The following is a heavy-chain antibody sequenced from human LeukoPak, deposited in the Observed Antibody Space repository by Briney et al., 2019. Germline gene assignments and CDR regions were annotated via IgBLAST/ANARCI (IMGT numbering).Heavy chain of an antibody. D-gene: IGHD3-10*01. J-gene: IGHJ4*02. CDR2: IYSGGST. V-gene: IGHV3-53*01. CDR3: ARDESFYGSGRYY. Sequence: GGSLRLSCAASGFTVSSNYMSWVRQSPGKGLEWVSVIYSGGSTYYADSVKGRFTISRDNSKNTLYLQMNSLRAEDTAVYYCARDESFYGSGRYYWGQGTLVTVSS. CDR1: GFTVSSNY.